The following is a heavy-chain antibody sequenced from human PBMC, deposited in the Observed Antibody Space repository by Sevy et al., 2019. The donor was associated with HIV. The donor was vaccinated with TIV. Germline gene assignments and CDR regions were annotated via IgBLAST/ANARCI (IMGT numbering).Heavy chain of an antibody. Sequence: GGSLRLSCAASGFIFSSYSMNWVRQAPGKGLEWISYISTGSTTIYYADSVKGRFTVSRDNARMSLFLQMNSLRDEDTAVYYCAIDPRDGGDYWGQGTLVTVSS. CDR2: ISTGSTTI. D-gene: IGHD3-16*01. J-gene: IGHJ4*02. CDR1: GFIFSSYS. CDR3: AIDPRDGGDY. V-gene: IGHV3-48*02.